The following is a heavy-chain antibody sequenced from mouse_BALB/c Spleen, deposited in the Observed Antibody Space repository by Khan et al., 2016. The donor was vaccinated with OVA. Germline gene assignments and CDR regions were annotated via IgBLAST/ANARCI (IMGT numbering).Heavy chain of an antibody. J-gene: IGHJ2*01. CDR2: INPHIGET. D-gene: IGHD1-1*01. CDR1: GYSFTGYF. Sequence: VQLKQSGPELVKPGASVKISCKASGYSFTGYFMNWVMQSHGKSLEWIGRINPHIGETFYNQKFKGKATLTVDESSSTAHMELRSLASEDSAVYSCARKHGSDFDYWGQGTTLTVSS. V-gene: IGHV1-20*02. CDR3: ARKHGSDFDY.